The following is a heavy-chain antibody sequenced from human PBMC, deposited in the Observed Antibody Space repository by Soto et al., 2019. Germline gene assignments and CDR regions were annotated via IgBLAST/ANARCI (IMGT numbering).Heavy chain of an antibody. CDR1: GCTFDDYS. J-gene: IGHJ5*02. Sequence: GGSLRLSCAASGCTFDDYSMHWVRQAPGKGLEWVSLISWDGGSTYYADSVKGRFTISRDNSKNSLYLQMNSLRTEDTALYYCAKGSNEYCTNGVCYPWFDPWGQGTLVTVSS. CDR3: AKGSNEYCTNGVCYPWFDP. D-gene: IGHD2-8*01. V-gene: IGHV3-43*01. CDR2: ISWDGGST.